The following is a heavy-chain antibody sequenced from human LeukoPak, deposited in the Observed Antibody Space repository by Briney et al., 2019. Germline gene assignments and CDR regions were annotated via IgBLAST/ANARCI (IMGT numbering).Heavy chain of an antibody. D-gene: IGHD3-22*01. CDR2: ISAYNGNT. CDR3: ARDRTPHYYYDSSGYYSTIYY. J-gene: IGHJ4*02. V-gene: IGHV1-18*01. CDR1: GYTFTSYG. Sequence: GASVKVSCRASGYTFTSYGICWVRQAPGQGLEWMGWISAYNGNTNYAQKLQGRVTMTTDTSTSTAYMELRSLRSDDTAVYYCARDRTPHYYYDSSGYYSTIYYWGQGTLVTVSS.